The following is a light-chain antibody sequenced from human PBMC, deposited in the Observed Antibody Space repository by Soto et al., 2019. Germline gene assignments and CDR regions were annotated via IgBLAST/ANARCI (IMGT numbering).Light chain of an antibody. CDR3: SLYAGSTEL. J-gene: IGLJ3*02. CDR2: GDT. CDR1: SSDVESYNL. Sequence: QSALTQPASVSGSPGQSITISCTGTSSDVESYNLVSWYQQHPGKAPTLMIFGDTQRPSGVSNRFSGSRSGNTASLTISGLRAEDESDYYCSLYAGSTELFGGGTKLTVL. V-gene: IGLV2-23*01.